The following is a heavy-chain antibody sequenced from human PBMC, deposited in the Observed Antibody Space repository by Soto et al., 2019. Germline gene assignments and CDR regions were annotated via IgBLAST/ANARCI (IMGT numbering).Heavy chain of an antibody. CDR1: GFTFSSSA. Sequence: EVQMLESGGGLVQPGGSLRLSCAASGFTFSSSAMNWVRQAPGKGLEWVSSISNSGGTTSYADSVKGRVTISRDNSKNTLYLQMNSLRAEDTAVYYCAKGSRGAYYYCMDVWGKGTTVTVSS. CDR2: ISNSGGTT. CDR3: AKGSRGAYYYCMDV. V-gene: IGHV3-23*01. J-gene: IGHJ6*03.